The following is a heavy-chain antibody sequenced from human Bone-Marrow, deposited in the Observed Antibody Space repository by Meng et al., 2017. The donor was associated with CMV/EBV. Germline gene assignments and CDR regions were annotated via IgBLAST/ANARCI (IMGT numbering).Heavy chain of an antibody. J-gene: IGHJ4*02. V-gene: IGHV3-30*02. CDR2: IRYDGSNK. CDR3: AKVPPTFTIFGVVTPFDC. D-gene: IGHD3-3*01. Sequence: GESLKISCAASGFTFSSYWMSWVRQAPGKGLEWVAFIRYDGSNKYYADSVKGRFTISRDNSKNTLYLQMNSLRAEDTAVYYCAKVPPTFTIFGVVTPFDCWGQGTLVTVSS. CDR1: GFTFSSYW.